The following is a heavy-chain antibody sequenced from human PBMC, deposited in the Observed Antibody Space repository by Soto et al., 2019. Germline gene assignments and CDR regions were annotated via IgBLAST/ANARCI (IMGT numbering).Heavy chain of an antibody. CDR1: GFTFSSYA. D-gene: IGHD4-17*01. Sequence: EVQLLESGGGLVQPGGSLRLSCAASGFTFSSYAMSWVRQAPGKGLEWVANINQDGSERYYVDSVRGRFTISRDNVENSLYLQLNSLRPEDTAVYYCAVYGYGVSAAAYWGQGTLVTVSS. V-gene: IGHV3-7*03. CDR3: AVYGYGVSAAAY. J-gene: IGHJ4*02. CDR2: INQDGSER.